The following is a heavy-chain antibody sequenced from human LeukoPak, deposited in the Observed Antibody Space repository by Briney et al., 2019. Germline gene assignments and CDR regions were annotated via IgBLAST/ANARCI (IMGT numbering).Heavy chain of an antibody. CDR2: ISSSSSYI. J-gene: IGHJ4*02. CDR1: GFTFSSYS. V-gene: IGHV3-21*01. D-gene: IGHD1-26*01. CDR3: ARDSIVGATPFFDY. Sequence: GSLRLSCAASGFTFSSYSMNWVRQAPGKGLEWVSSISSSSSYIYYADSVKGRFTISRDNAKNSLYLQMNSLRAEDTAVYYCARDSIVGATPFFDYWGQGTLVTVSS.